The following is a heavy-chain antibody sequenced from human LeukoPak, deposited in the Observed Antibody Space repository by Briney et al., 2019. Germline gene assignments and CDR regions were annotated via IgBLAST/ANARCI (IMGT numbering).Heavy chain of an antibody. J-gene: IGHJ3*02. CDR3: ARVDWMIGAFDI. CDR1: GFTFNSYA. Sequence: GGSLRLSCAASGFTFNSYAMSWVRQAPGKGLEWVSAIRGSGGGTYYADSVKGRFTISRDNAKNSLYLQMNSLRDEDTAVYYCARVDWMIGAFDIWGQGTMVTVSS. CDR2: IRGSGGGT. V-gene: IGHV3-23*01. D-gene: IGHD3-22*01.